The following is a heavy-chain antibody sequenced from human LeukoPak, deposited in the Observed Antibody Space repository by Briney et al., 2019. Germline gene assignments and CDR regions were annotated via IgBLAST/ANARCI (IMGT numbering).Heavy chain of an antibody. D-gene: IGHD3-10*01. J-gene: IGHJ5*02. V-gene: IGHV3-23*01. CDR1: GFTFSSYA. CDR2: ISGSGSNT. CDR3: AKGGPRDNYGNLFDP. Sequence: GGSLRLSCAASGFTFSSYAMSWVRQAPGKGLEWVSAISGSGSNTYYADSVKGRFTISRDNSKKTLYVQMSSLRAEDTAVYYCAKGGPRDNYGNLFDPWGQGTLVTVSS.